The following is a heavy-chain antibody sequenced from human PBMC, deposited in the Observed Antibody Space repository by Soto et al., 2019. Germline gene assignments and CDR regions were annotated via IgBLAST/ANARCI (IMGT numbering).Heavy chain of an antibody. J-gene: IGHJ4*02. CDR1: GFTFSSYG. CDR3: AKDPRYFGYSGYDGDY. V-gene: IGHV3-30*18. Sequence: QVQLVESGGGVVQPARSLRLSCAASGFTFSSYGMHWVRQAPGKGLEWVAVISYDGSNKYYADCVKGRFTISRDNSKNTLYLQMNSLRAEDTAVYYCAKDPRYFGYSGYDGDYWGQGTLVTVSS. CDR2: ISYDGSNK. D-gene: IGHD5-12*01.